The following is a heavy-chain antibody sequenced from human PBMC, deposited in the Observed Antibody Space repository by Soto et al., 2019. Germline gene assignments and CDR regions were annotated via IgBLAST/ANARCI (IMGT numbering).Heavy chain of an antibody. J-gene: IGHJ4*02. CDR3: AKWSGFGDL. D-gene: IGHD3-10*01. V-gene: IGHV3-23*01. CDR2: ITRSADLS. CDR1: GFAFSSYS. Sequence: LRLSCEASGFAFSSYSITWVRQAPGKGLEYVSGITRSADLSFYADSVRGRFTDSRDNSKNTAYLQMNSLRVEDTAVYYCAKWSGFGDLWGQGTLVTVSS.